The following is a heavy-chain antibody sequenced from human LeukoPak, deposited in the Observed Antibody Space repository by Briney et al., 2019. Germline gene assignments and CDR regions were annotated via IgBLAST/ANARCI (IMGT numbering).Heavy chain of an antibody. V-gene: IGHV1-69-2*01. J-gene: IGHJ3*02. CDR1: GYTFTNYY. CDR2: VDPEDGET. Sequence: ASVKLSCKVSGYTFTNYYMHWVQQAPGKGLEWMGLVDPEDGETIYAEKFQGRVTITADTSTDTAYMELSSLRSEDTAVYYCATGWIAVAQWDAFDIWGQGTMVTVSS. D-gene: IGHD6-19*01. CDR3: ATGWIAVAQWDAFDI.